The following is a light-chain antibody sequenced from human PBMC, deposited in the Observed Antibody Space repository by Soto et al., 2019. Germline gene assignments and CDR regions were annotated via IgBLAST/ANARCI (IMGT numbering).Light chain of an antibody. CDR2: GAT. J-gene: IGKJ5*01. CDR3: QQYGRSPT. CDR1: QSVSSSS. V-gene: IGKV3-20*01. Sequence: EIVLTQSPGTLSLSPGESATLSCRASQSVSSSSFAWYQQKRGLAPRLLIYGATTRTTGTPDRFNGYASGTDFTLTLSRVEPEDFAVYYCQQYGRSPTFGQGTRLEIK.